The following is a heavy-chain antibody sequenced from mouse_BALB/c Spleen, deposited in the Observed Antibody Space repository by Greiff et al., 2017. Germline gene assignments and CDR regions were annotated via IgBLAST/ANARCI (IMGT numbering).Heavy chain of an antibody. Sequence: EVQLQESGGGLVKLGGSLKLSCAASGFTFSSYYMSWVRQTPEKRLELVAAINSNGGSTYYPDTVKGRFTISRDNAKNTLYLQMSSLKSEDTALYYCARHRESYYGNSWFAYWGQGTLVTVSA. J-gene: IGHJ3*01. CDR2: INSNGGST. D-gene: IGHD2-10*01. CDR3: ARHRESYYGNSWFAY. V-gene: IGHV5-6-2*01. CDR1: GFTFSSYY.